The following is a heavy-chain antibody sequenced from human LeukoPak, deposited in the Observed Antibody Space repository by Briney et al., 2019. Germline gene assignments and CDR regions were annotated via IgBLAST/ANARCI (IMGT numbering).Heavy chain of an antibody. V-gene: IGHV3-74*01. Sequence: TGGSLRLSCAASGFTFSNYWMLWLRQAPGMGLVWVSRIKSDGTDTTYADSVKGRFTISRDNAKSTLYLQMNGLRAEDTAVYYCLYHDSGVTSPLESYWGQGILVTVST. CDR2: IKSDGTDT. J-gene: IGHJ4*02. CDR3: LYHDSGVTSPLESY. CDR1: GFTFSNYW. D-gene: IGHD3-22*01.